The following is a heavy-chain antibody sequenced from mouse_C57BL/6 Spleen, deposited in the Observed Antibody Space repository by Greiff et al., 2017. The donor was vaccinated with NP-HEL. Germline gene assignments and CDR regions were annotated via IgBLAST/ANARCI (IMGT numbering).Heavy chain of an antibody. CDR3: ARCWGYGSSYGGYFDV. CDR2: IYPGDGDT. CDR1: GYAFSSYW. J-gene: IGHJ1*03. Sequence: VQLQQSGAELVKPGASVKISCKASGYAFSSYWMNWVKQRPGKGLEWIGQIYPGDGDTNYNGKFKGKATLTADKSSSTAYMQLSSLTSEDYAVYFFARCWGYGSSYGGYFDVWGTRTTVTVSS. V-gene: IGHV1-80*01. D-gene: IGHD1-1*01.